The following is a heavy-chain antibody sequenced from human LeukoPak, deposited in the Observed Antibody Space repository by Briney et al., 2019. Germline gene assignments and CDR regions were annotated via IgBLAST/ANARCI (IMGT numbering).Heavy chain of an antibody. D-gene: IGHD2-2*01. Sequence: GGSLRLSCAASGFTFSDYYMSWIRQAPGKGLEWVSCISSSGSTIYYADSVKGRFTISRDNAKNSLYLQMNSLRAEDTAVYYCARDSRVPAAIFFDYWGQGTLVTVSS. V-gene: IGHV3-11*01. CDR1: GFTFSDYY. J-gene: IGHJ4*02. CDR3: ARDSRVPAAIFFDY. CDR2: ISSSGSTI.